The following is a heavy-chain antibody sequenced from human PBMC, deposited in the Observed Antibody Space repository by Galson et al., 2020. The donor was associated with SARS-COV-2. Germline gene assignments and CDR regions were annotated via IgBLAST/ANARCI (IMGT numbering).Heavy chain of an antibody. CDR1: GGTSSGYY. V-gene: IGHV4-34*01. J-gene: IGHJ4*02. D-gene: IGHD6-13*01. CDR2: INDGGRT. Sequence: PGGSLRLSCAVYGGTSSGYYWNWIRQSPGKGLEWIGEINDGGRTNYNPSLESRVGISVDTSKKQFSLKLSSVTAADTAVYHCARGRYPRADGILLWMYRIASSGVFDSWSQGTRVTVSS. CDR3: ARGRYPRADGILLWMYRIASSGVFDS.